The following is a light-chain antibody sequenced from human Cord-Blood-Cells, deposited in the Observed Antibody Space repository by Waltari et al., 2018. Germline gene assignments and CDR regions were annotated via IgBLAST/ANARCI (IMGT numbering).Light chain of an antibody. J-gene: IGKJ3*01. CDR3: QQSYSTPLT. CDR1: QSSSSY. Sequence: DIQMTQSPSSLSASVGDRVTITCRASQSSSSYLNWDQQKPGKAPKLLIYAASSLQSGVPSRFSGSGSGTDFTLTISSLQPEDFATYYCQQSYSTPLTFGPGTKVDIK. CDR2: AAS. V-gene: IGKV1-39*01.